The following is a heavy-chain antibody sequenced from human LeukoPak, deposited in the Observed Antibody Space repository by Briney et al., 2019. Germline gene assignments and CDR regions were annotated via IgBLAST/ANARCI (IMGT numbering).Heavy chain of an antibody. J-gene: IGHJ4*02. Sequence: GGSQRLFCAASGFTFSSYAMSWVRQAPGKGLEWVSVISGSAGSTDYADSVKGRFIISRDNSKNTLYLQMNSLRAEDTAIYYCATFGAHWNLDYWGQGTLVTVSS. CDR2: ISGSAGST. CDR3: ATFGAHWNLDY. V-gene: IGHV3-23*01. CDR1: GFTFSSYA. D-gene: IGHD1-1*01.